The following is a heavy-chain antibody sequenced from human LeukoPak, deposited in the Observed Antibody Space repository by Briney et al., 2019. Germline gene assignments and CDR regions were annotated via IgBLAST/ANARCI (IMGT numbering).Heavy chain of an antibody. Sequence: GGPLRLSCAASGFTFSAYYMSWIRQAPGKGLEWVSHISGSGSTIYYADSVKGRFTISRDNAKNSLFLQMNSLRADDTAVYYCARRRSGGDLVYWGQGTLVTVSS. D-gene: IGHD3-3*01. J-gene: IGHJ4*02. CDR2: ISGSGSTI. V-gene: IGHV3-11*01. CDR1: GFTFSAYY. CDR3: ARRRSGGDLVY.